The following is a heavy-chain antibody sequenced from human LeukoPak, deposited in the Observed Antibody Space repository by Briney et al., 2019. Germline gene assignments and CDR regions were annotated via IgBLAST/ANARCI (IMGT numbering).Heavy chain of an antibody. D-gene: IGHD3-22*01. J-gene: IGHJ5*02. CDR2: ISGDGGST. V-gene: IGHV3-43*02. CDR1: GFTFDDYA. CDR3: AKAHSGYPNWFDP. Sequence: GGSLRLSCAASGFTFDDYAMHWVRQAPGKGLEWVSLISGDGGSTYYADSVKGRFTISRDNSKNSLYLQMNSLRTEDIALYYCAKAHSGYPNWFDPWGQGTLVTVSS.